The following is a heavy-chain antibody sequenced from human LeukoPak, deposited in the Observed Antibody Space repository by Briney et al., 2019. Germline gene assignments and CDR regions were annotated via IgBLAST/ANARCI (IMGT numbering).Heavy chain of an antibody. V-gene: IGHV3-23*01. CDR2: IFPSGGEI. CDR3: ATYRQVLLPFES. D-gene: IGHD2-8*02. J-gene: IGHJ4*02. Sequence: GGSLRLSCAASGCTFSTFAMIWVRQPPGKGLEWVSSIFPSGGEIHYADSVRGRFTISRDNSKSTLSLQMNSLRAEDTAIYYCATYRQVLLPFESWGQGTLVTVSS. CDR1: GCTFSTFA.